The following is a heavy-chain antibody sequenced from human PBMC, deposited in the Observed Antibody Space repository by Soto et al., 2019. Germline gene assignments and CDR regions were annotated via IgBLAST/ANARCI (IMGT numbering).Heavy chain of an antibody. CDR3: ARGGSTGWFYFDF. Sequence: GGSRRLSCAASGFTFKSYAMNWVRQAPGKGLEXVAXTPXXGXXXXXAXXVKGRFTISRDNSKNTLYLDLNSLKAEETAMYYCARGGSTGWFYFDFWGQGTQVTVSS. J-gene: IGHJ4*02. CDR1: GFTFKSYA. CDR2: TPXXGXXX. V-gene: IGHV3-23*01. D-gene: IGHD6-19*01.